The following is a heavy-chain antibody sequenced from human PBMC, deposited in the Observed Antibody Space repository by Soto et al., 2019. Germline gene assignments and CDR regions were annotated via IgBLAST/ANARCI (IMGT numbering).Heavy chain of an antibody. V-gene: IGHV4-31*03. CDR3: ARAWTATAGWAKWFDR. CDR2: IHYSGST. D-gene: IGHD6-13*01. Sequence: QVQLQESGPGLVEPSQTLSLTCTVSGGSISGEGYYWSWIRQYSGRGLEWIGYIHYSGSTYYNPYLKSRVIISVDTSKTQFFLNLSSVTAADTAVYYCARAWTATAGWAKWFDRWGQGTLVTVSS. J-gene: IGHJ5*02. CDR1: GGSISGEGYY.